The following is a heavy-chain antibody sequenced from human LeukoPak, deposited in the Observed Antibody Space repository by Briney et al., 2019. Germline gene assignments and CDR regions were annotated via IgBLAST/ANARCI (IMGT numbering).Heavy chain of an antibody. CDR3: ARGGYCSSTSCSDFDY. V-gene: IGHV1-2*02. CDR2: INPNSGGT. J-gene: IGHJ4*02. CDR1: GYTFTGYY. D-gene: IGHD2-2*01. Sequence: ASVKVSCKASGYTFTGYYMHWVRQAPGQGLEWMGWINPNSGGTNYAQKFQGRATMTRDTSISTAYMELSRLRSDDTAVYYCARGGYCSSTSCSDFDYWGQGTLVTVSS.